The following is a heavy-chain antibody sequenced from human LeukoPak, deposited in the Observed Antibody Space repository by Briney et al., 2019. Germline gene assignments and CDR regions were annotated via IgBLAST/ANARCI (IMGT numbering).Heavy chain of an antibody. CDR3: ARERGANDYLDY. J-gene: IGHJ4*02. CDR2: ISAYSGKT. D-gene: IGHD4/OR15-4a*01. CDR1: GYSFINYG. Sequence: ASVKVSCKASGYSFINYGISWVRQAPGQGLEWMGYISAYSGKTNYVQKFQGRVIMTTDTSTTTACMELKSLRSDDTAVYYCARERGANDYLDYWGQGTLVTVSS. V-gene: IGHV1-18*01.